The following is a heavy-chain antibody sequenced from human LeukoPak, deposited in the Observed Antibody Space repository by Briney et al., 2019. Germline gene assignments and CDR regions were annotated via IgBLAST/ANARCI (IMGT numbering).Heavy chain of an antibody. CDR1: GFTFDDYG. Sequence: GGSLRLSCAASGFTFDDYGMCWVRQAPGKGLEWVSGINWNGGSTSYADSVKGRFTISRDNAKNSLYLQMNSLRAEDTALYYCARRGLAAAAGYYFDYWGQGTLVTVSS. V-gene: IGHV3-20*04. J-gene: IGHJ4*02. CDR3: ARRGLAAAAGYYFDY. CDR2: INWNGGST. D-gene: IGHD6-13*01.